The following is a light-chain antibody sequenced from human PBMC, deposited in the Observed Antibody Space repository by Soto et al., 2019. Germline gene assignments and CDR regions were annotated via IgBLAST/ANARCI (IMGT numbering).Light chain of an antibody. Sequence: DIQMTQSTSSLSASVGDRVTITCRASQGIRNDLAWYQQKPGEAPKRLIYVASSLQSGVPSRFSGSGSGTEFTLTISSLQPEDSATYYCLQHNNYPPITLGQGTRLEIK. J-gene: IGKJ5*01. V-gene: IGKV1-17*01. CDR2: VAS. CDR3: LQHNNYPPIT. CDR1: QGIRND.